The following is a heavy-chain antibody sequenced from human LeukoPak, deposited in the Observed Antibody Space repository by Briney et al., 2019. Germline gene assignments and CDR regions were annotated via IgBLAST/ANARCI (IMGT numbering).Heavy chain of an antibody. CDR3: AKRLDYWYFDL. CDR2: ISKNGGTT. D-gene: IGHD6-19*01. CDR1: GFIFSSYS. V-gene: IGHV3-23*01. J-gene: IGHJ2*01. Sequence: GGSLRLSCAASGFIFSSYSMSWVRQAPGKGLEWVSVISKNGGTTYYADSVKGRFTISRDNSKNTLYLQMNSLRAEDTAVYYRAKRLDYWYFDLWGRGTLVTVSS.